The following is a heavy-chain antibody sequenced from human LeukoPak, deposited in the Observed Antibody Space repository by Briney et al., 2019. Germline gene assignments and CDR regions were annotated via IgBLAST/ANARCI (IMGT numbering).Heavy chain of an antibody. CDR1: GYTFTGYY. CDR3: ARGGEAYFDFWSGYYSIDY. CDR2: INPNSGGT. D-gene: IGHD3-3*01. Sequence: ASVKVSCKASGYTFTGYYMHWVRQAPGQGLEWMGWINPNSGGTNYAQKFQGRVTMTRDTSTSTAYMELSRLRSNDTAVYYCARGGEAYFDFWSGYYSIDYWGQGTLATVSS. V-gene: IGHV1-2*02. J-gene: IGHJ4*02.